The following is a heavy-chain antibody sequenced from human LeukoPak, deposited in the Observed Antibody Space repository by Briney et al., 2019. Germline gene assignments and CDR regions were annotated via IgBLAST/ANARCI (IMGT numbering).Heavy chain of an antibody. V-gene: IGHV1-18*01. CDR3: ARTVLSSWYFSARFDP. J-gene: IGHJ5*02. CDR1: GYTFTSYG. D-gene: IGHD6-13*01. CDR2: ISAYNGNT. Sequence: ASVKVSCKASGYTFTSYGISWVRQAPGQGLEWMGWISAYNGNTNYAQKLQGRVTMTTDTSASTAYMELRSLRSDDTAVYYCARTVLSSWYFSARFDPWGQGTLVTVSS.